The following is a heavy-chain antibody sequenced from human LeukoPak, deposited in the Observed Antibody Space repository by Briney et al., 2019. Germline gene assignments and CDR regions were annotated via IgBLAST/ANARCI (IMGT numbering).Heavy chain of an antibody. CDR1: GGSISSYY. J-gene: IGHJ5*02. CDR3: ARDRTGVDWFDP. Sequence: SETLSLTCTVSGGSISSYYWSWIRQPPGKGLEWIGYIYYSGSTNYNPSLKSRVTISVDTSKNQFSLKLSSVTAAGTAVYYCARDRTGVDWFDPWGQGTLVTVSS. D-gene: IGHD7-27*01. CDR2: IYYSGST. V-gene: IGHV4-59*01.